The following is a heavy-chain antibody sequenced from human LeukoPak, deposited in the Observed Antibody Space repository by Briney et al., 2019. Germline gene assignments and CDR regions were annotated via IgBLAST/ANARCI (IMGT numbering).Heavy chain of an antibody. CDR1: GFTFSNFA. Sequence: GGSLRLSCAASGFTFSNFAMRRVRQAPGTGLQWVSSITGYGATFYADSVRGRFTIFRDTSMNTLFLQMNSPGAEDTAVYYCAKGAAAGKVDWFDPWGQGTLVTVSS. D-gene: IGHD6-13*01. V-gene: IGHV3-23*01. CDR2: ITGYGAT. J-gene: IGHJ5*02. CDR3: AKGAAAGKVDWFDP.